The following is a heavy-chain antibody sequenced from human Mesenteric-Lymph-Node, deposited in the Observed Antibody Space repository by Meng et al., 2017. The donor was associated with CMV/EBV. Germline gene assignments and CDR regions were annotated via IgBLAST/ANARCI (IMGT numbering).Heavy chain of an antibody. D-gene: IGHD3-22*01. Sequence: GSLRLSCTVSGGSVSSGSYYWSWIRQPPGKGLEWIGYIYYSGSTNYNPSLKSRVTISVDTSKNQFSLKLSSLTAADTAVYYCAREDAYYDSSGSHAFDIWGQGTMVTVSS. CDR1: GGSVSSGSYY. CDR3: AREDAYYDSSGSHAFDI. J-gene: IGHJ3*02. CDR2: IYYSGST. V-gene: IGHV4-61*01.